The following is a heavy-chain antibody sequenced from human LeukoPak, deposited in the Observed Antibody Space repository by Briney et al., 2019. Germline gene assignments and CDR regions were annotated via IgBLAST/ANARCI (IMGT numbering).Heavy chain of an antibody. CDR1: GGSLSTYY. V-gene: IGHV4-34*01. CDR3: ARGGFYCGGDCYVDY. J-gene: IGHJ4*02. CDR2: INHSGST. D-gene: IGHD2-21*02. Sequence: PSETLSLTCAVYGGSLSTYYWSWIRQPPGKGLEWIGEINHSGSTNYNPSLKSRVTISVDTSKNQFSLKLSSVTAADTAVYYCARGGFYCGGDCYVDYWGQGTLVTVSS.